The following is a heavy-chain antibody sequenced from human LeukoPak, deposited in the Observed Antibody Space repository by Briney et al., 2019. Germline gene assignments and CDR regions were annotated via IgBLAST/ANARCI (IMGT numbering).Heavy chain of an antibody. V-gene: IGHV4-61*08. CDR2: MHHSGKA. CDR1: GASISSGDYY. J-gene: IGHJ3*02. D-gene: IGHD3-10*01. Sequence: SETLSLTCTVSGASISSGDYYWSWVRQPPGKGLEWVGYMHHSGKANSNPSLKSRVTISVDTSKNQVSLKLSSVTAADTAVYYCARDTHEYGSGSYHDDTFDSWGQGTLVTVSS. CDR3: ARDTHEYGSGSYHDDTFDS.